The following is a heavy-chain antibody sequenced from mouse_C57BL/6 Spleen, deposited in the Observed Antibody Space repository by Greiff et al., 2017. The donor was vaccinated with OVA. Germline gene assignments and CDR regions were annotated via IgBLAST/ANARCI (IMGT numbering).Heavy chain of an antibody. D-gene: IGHD3-2*02. CDR2: IDPSDSYT. CDR3: ARWSSGDLLDY. J-gene: IGHJ2*01. Sequence: QVQLQQSGAELVKPGASVKLSCKASGYTFTSYWMQWVKQRPGQGLEWIGEIDPSDSYTNYNQKFKGKATLTVDTSSSTAYMQLSSLTSEDSAVYYCARWSSGDLLDYWGQGTTLTVSS. V-gene: IGHV1-50*01. CDR1: GYTFTSYW.